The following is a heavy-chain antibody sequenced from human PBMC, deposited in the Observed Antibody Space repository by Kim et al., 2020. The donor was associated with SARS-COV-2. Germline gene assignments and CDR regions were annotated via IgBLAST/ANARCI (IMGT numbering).Heavy chain of an antibody. Sequence: ASVKVSCKASGYTFTSYGISWVRQAPGQGLEWMGWISAYNGNTNYAQKLQGRVTMTTDTSTSTAYMELRSLRSDDTAVYYCARVPNYDYVWGSYRHRMPGFDYWGQGTLVTVSS. V-gene: IGHV1-18*01. CDR2: ISAYNGNT. J-gene: IGHJ4*02. CDR3: ARVPNYDYVWGSYRHRMPGFDY. CDR1: GYTFTSYG. D-gene: IGHD3-16*02.